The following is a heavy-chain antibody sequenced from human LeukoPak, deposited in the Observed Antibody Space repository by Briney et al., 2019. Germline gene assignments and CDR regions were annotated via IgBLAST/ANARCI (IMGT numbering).Heavy chain of an antibody. J-gene: IGHJ4*02. Sequence: GRSLRLSCAASGFTFSSYAMHWVRQAPGKGLEWVAVISYDGSNKYYADSVKGRFTISRDNSKNTLYLQMNSLRAEDTAVYYCARDSLMVDTAIYFDYWGQGTLVTVSS. D-gene: IGHD5-18*01. CDR1: GFTFSSYA. CDR3: ARDSLMVDTAIYFDY. V-gene: IGHV3-30-3*01. CDR2: ISYDGSNK.